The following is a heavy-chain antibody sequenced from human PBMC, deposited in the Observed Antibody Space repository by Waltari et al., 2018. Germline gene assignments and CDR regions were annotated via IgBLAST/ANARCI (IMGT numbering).Heavy chain of an antibody. CDR2: IYYSGRT. D-gene: IGHD3-22*01. Sequence: QVQLQESGPGLVKPSQTLSLTCTVSGGSISSGGYYWSWIRQHPGKGLEWIGYIYYSGRTYYNPSLKSRVTISVDTSKNQFSLKLSSVTAADTAVYYCARGQITMIVVVITPPENWGQGTLVTVSS. CDR1: GGSISSGGYY. CDR3: ARGQITMIVVVITPPEN. V-gene: IGHV4-31*03. J-gene: IGHJ4*02.